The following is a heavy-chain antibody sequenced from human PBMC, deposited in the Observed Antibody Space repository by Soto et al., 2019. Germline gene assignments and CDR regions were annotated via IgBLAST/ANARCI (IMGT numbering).Heavy chain of an antibody. CDR3: ARAGGSTVATDYYYAMDV. V-gene: IGHV3-21*01. J-gene: IGHJ6*02. Sequence: PGGSLRLSCAASGFTFNRYSMNWVRQAPGKGLEWVSSISGSSNFIYYADSVKGRFTISRDNAKNSLYLQMNTLGAEDTAVYFCARAGGSTVATDYYYAMDVWGQGTTVTVSS. CDR1: GFTFNRYS. CDR2: ISGSSNFI. D-gene: IGHD4-4*01.